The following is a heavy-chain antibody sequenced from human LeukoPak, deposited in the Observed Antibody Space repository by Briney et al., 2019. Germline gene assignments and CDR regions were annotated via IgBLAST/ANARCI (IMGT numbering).Heavy chain of an antibody. Sequence: ESSVKVSCKTSRGTFSKYPISWVRQAPGQGLEWMGRIIPILGTVNYAQNFQGRVTMTTDESTTTVYLELRSLRSEDTAIYFCARRPNDYGDYTLNLWGQGTLITVSS. CDR3: ARRPNDYGDYTLNL. D-gene: IGHD4-17*01. CDR1: RGTFSKYP. J-gene: IGHJ4*02. CDR2: IIPILGTV. V-gene: IGHV1-69*11.